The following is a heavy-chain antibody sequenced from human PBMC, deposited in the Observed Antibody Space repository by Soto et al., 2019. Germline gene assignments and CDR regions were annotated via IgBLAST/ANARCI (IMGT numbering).Heavy chain of an antibody. V-gene: IGHV4-31*02. D-gene: IGHD3-10*01. Sequence: SETLRLTWTVSGGYISNGGYYWSWISKNPGKGLEWIGYIYYSGSTYYNPSLKSRVTISLDTSKNQFSLKLSSVTAADTAVYYCATSLFPWVQRTLVTVSS. J-gene: IGHJ5*02. CDR2: IYYSGST. CDR1: GGYISNGGYY. CDR3: ATSLFP.